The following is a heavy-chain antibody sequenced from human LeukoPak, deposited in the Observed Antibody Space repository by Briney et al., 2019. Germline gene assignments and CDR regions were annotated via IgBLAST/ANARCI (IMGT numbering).Heavy chain of an antibody. CDR1: GGSFSGYY. CDR3: ARSPLYYYGSGKSRFWFDP. CDR2: INHSGST. D-gene: IGHD3-10*01. Sequence: PSETLSLTCAVYGGSFSGYYWSWIRQPPGKGLEWIGEINHSGSTNYNPSLKSRVTISVDTSKNQFSLKLSSVTAADTAVYYCARSPLYYYGSGKSRFWFDPWGQGTLVTVSS. J-gene: IGHJ5*02. V-gene: IGHV4-34*01.